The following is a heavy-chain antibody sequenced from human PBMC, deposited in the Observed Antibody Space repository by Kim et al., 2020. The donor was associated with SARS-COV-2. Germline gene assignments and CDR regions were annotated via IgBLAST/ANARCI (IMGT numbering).Heavy chain of an antibody. V-gene: IGHV3-11*06. D-gene: IGHD6-13*01. Sequence: GRFTISRDNAKNSLYLQMNSLRAEDTAVYYCARDPRVSAAGTLYSYWFDPWGQGTLVTVSS. CDR3: ARDPRVSAAGTLYSYWFDP. J-gene: IGHJ5*02.